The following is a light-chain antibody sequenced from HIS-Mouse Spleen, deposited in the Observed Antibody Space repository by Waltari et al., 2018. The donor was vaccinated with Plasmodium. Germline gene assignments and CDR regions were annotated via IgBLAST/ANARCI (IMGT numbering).Light chain of an antibody. CDR2: QDS. CDR3: QAWDSSTVV. Sequence: SYELTQPPSVSVSPGQTASITCSGDQLGDKYACWYQQKPGQSPWLVIYQDSKRPSGIPERFSGSNSGNTATLTISGTQAMDEADYYCQAWDSSTVVFGGGTKLTVL. J-gene: IGLJ2*01. V-gene: IGLV3-1*01. CDR1: QLGDKY.